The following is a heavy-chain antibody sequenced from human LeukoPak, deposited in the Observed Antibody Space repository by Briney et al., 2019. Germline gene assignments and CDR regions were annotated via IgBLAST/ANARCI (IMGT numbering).Heavy chain of an antibody. V-gene: IGHV3-23*01. Sequence: GGSLRLSCSASGFTFRNFAISWVRQAPGKGLEWVSSIGGGDTHYADSVKGRFTISRDDSRSTVDLQMISLRAEDTAVYYCAKDGQSFNSMYDYFDSWGQGTLVTVSS. J-gene: IGHJ4*02. CDR1: GFTFRNFA. D-gene: IGHD2-8*01. CDR2: IGGGDT. CDR3: AKDGQSFNSMYDYFDS.